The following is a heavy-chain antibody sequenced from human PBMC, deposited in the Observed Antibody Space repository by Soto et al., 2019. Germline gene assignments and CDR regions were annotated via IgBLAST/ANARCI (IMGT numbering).Heavy chain of an antibody. CDR1: GFTVSSNY. J-gene: IGHJ6*04. D-gene: IGHD2-15*01. CDR2: IYKSGST. V-gene: IGHV3-66*01. CDR3: ASERPLLDGMVEYYYYGMDV. Sequence: GGSLRLSCVASGFTVSSNYMSWVRQAPGKGLEWVSVIYKSGSTFYADSVKGRFTISRDNSKSTLYLQMNSLRAEDTAVYFCASERPLLDGMVEYYYYGMDVSGKGTTVTVSS.